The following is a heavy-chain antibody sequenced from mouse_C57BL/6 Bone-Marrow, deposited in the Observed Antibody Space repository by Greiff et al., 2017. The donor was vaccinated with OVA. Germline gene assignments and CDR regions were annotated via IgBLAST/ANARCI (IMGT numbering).Heavy chain of an antibody. Sequence: EVQRVESGGGLVKPGGSLKLSCAASGFTFSSYAMSWVRQTPEKRLEWVATISDGGSYTYYPDNVKGRFTISRDNAKNNLYLQMSHLKSEDTAMYYCARGSVRAYWGQGTLVTVSA. D-gene: IGHD1-1*01. CDR3: ARGSVRAY. V-gene: IGHV5-4*01. CDR1: GFTFSSYA. J-gene: IGHJ3*01. CDR2: ISDGGSYT.